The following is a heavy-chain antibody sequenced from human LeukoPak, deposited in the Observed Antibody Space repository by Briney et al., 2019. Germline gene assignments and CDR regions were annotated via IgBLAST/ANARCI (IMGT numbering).Heavy chain of an antibody. CDR1: GGSISSSSYY. Sequence: AETLSLTCTVSGGSISSSSYYWGWIRQPPGMGLEWFGSIYYGGITYYNPSLTRRVIICVDTYNTQFAQKQSSRTAEVTALYFCAGFYISPNFDYWGERAPFTVSS. V-gene: IGHV4-39*01. D-gene: IGHD3-3*01. CDR2: IYYGGIT. J-gene: IGHJ4*02. CDR3: AGFYISPNFDY.